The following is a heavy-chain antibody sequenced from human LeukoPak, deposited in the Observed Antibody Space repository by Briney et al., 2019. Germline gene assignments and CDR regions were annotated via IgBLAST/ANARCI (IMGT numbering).Heavy chain of an antibody. J-gene: IGHJ4*02. CDR1: GFTVSSNY. CDR2: IYSGGNT. Sequence: PGGSLRLSCAASGFTVSSNYMSWVRQAPGKGLEWVSVIYSGGNTYYADSVKGRFTISRDNSKNTLYLQMSSLRAEDTAVYYCARDRRHLVVGGYFDYWGQGTLVTVSS. D-gene: IGHD3-22*01. CDR3: ARDRRHLVVGGYFDY. V-gene: IGHV3-53*01.